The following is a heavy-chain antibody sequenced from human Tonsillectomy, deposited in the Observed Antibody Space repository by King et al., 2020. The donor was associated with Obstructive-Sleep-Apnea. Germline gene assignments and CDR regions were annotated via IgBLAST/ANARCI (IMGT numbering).Heavy chain of an antibody. J-gene: IGHJ3*02. D-gene: IGHD1-26*01. CDR1: GFTFSSYA. CDR2: ITSNGGST. V-gene: IGHV3-64*01. CDR3: GMGLSRDAFAI. Sequence: VQLVESGGGLVQPGGSLRLSCAASGFTFSSYAMHWVRQAPGKGLDYVSAITSNGGSTYYANSVKGRFTISRDNSKNTLYLQMGSLRAEDMAVYYCGMGLSRDAFAIWGQGTMVTVSS.